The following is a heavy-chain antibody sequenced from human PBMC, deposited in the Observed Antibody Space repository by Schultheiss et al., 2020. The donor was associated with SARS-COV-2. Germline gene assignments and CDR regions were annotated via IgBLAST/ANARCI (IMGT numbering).Heavy chain of an antibody. Sequence: ASVKVSCKASGYTFTDYYIHWVRQVPGQGLEWLGRINPTSGVPNSAQKFQGRVTMARDTSISTAHMELSSLRSEDTAVYYCATSLFGGVIVNFDYWGQGTLVTVSS. J-gene: IGHJ4*02. D-gene: IGHD3-16*02. CDR3: ATSLFGGVIVNFDY. CDR2: INPTSGVP. CDR1: GYTFTDYY. V-gene: IGHV1-2*06.